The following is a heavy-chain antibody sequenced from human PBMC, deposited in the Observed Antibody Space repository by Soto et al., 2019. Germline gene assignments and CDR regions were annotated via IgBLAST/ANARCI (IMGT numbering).Heavy chain of an antibody. CDR2: ISAYNGNT. Sequence: GASVKVSCKASGYTFTSYGISWVRQAPGQGLEWMGWISAYNGNTNYAQKLQGRVTMTTDTSTSTAYMELRSLRSDDTAVYYCARDLNGGALYSSGYYWQDYWGQGTLVTVSS. D-gene: IGHD3-22*01. J-gene: IGHJ4*02. CDR3: ARDLNGGALYSSGYYWQDY. V-gene: IGHV1-18*01. CDR1: GYTFTSYG.